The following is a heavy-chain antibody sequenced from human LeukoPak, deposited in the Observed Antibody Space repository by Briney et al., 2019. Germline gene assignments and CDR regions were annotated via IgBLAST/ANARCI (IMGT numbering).Heavy chain of an antibody. Sequence: SVKVSCKASGGTFSSYAISWVRQAPGQGLEWMGGIIPIFGTANYAQKFQGRVAITADKSTSTAYMELSSLRSEDTAVYYCARDRGYYYDSSGYYPDAFDIWGQGTMVTVSS. CDR3: ARDRGYYYDSSGYYPDAFDI. CDR2: IIPIFGTA. CDR1: GGTFSSYA. D-gene: IGHD3-22*01. V-gene: IGHV1-69*06. J-gene: IGHJ3*02.